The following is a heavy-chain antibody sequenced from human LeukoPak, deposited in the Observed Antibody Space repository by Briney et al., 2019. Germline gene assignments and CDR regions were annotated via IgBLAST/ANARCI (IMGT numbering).Heavy chain of an antibody. V-gene: IGHV4-30-2*01. CDR2: ICHSGST. J-gene: IGHJ4*02. Sequence: SQTLSLTCAVSGGSISSGGYSWSWIRQPPGKGLEWIGYICHSGSTYYNPSLKSRVTISVDRSKNQFSLKLSSVTAADTAVYYCAGSGYSFDYWGQGTLVTVSS. D-gene: IGHD5-18*01. CDR3: AGSGYSFDY. CDR1: GGSISSGGYS.